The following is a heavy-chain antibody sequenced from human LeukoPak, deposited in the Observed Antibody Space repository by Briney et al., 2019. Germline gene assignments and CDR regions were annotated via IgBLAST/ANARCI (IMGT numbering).Heavy chain of an antibody. V-gene: IGHV4-61*02. J-gene: IGHJ4*02. D-gene: IGHD2-15*01. CDR1: GGSMSSSSNY. CDR2: IYSSGTT. CDR3: ARIFCSGGNCYHFDY. Sequence: PETLSLTCTVSGGSMSSSSNYWNWIRQPAGKGLEWIGRIYSSGTTTYNPSLKGRVTISLDTSKNQFSLKLTSVTAADTAVYYCARIFCSGGNCYHFDYWGQGTLVTVSS.